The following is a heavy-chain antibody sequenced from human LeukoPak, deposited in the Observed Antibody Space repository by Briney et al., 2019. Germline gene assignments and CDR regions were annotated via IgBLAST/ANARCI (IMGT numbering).Heavy chain of an antibody. D-gene: IGHD1-26*01. Sequence: PGGSLRLSCAASGFTFSSYAMSWVRQAPGKGLEWVSAISGSGGSTYYADSVKGRFTISRDNSKNTLYLQMNSLRAEDTAVYYCAKVQGVEWELPDAFDIWGQGTMVTVSS. CDR2: ISGSGGST. CDR1: GFTFSSYA. J-gene: IGHJ3*02. CDR3: AKVQGVEWELPDAFDI. V-gene: IGHV3-23*01.